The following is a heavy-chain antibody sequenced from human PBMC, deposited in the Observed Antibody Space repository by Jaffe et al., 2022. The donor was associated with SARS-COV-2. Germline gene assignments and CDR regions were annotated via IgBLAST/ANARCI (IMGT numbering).Heavy chain of an antibody. CDR1: GFTFSSFW. D-gene: IGHD3-10*01. CDR3: AKPTALGWGYLDL. V-gene: IGHV3-74*01. CDR2: INTDGSST. J-gene: IGHJ2*01. Sequence: EVQLVESGGGLVQPGGSLRLSCAASGFTFSSFWMHWVRQAPGKGLVWVSHINTDGSSTSYADSVKGRFTISRDNAKNTLYLQMNSLRAEDTAVYYCAKPTALGWGYLDLWGRGTLVTVSS.